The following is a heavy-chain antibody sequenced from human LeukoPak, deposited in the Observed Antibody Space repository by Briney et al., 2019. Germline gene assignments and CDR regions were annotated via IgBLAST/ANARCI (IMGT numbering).Heavy chain of an antibody. CDR3: AKDRVGATGDYYGMDV. Sequence: PGRSLRLSCAASGFTFNYYAMNWVRQAPGKGLEWVSGISWNSGNKGYADSVKGRFTISRDNAKNSLYLQMNSLRTEDTALYYCAKDRVGATGDYYGMDVWGQGTTVTVPS. CDR1: GFTFNYYA. CDR2: ISWNSGNK. D-gene: IGHD1-26*01. V-gene: IGHV3-9*01. J-gene: IGHJ6*02.